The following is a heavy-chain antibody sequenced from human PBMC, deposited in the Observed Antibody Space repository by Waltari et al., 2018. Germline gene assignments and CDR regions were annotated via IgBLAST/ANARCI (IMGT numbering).Heavy chain of an antibody. CDR1: GFPFYNVW. CDR3: VTSNHDGSGVSLDY. CDR2: IEAKKDGGAT. D-gene: IGHD3-10*01. Sequence: EVQLVESGGGLVKPGGSLRLSCAASGFPFYNVWMSWVRLAPGMGLEWLGRIEAKKDGGATNYAASVKGRFTISRDDSKSTLFLQLTSLTSEDTAVYYCVTSNHDGSGVSLDYWGQGTLVTVSS. J-gene: IGHJ4*02. V-gene: IGHV3-15*04.